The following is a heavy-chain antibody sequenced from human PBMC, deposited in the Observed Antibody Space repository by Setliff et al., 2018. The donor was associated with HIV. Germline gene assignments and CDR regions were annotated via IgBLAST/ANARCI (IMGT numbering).Heavy chain of an antibody. J-gene: IGHJ4*02. CDR3: TTTLSLWFGAPFDY. V-gene: IGHV3-15*01. CDR1: GFTFSTAW. D-gene: IGHD3-10*01. Sequence: KPGGSLRLSCAASGFTFSTAWMNWVRQAPGKGLEWVGHIKSKTDGGTTDYAAHVKGRFTISRDDSKNTLYLQMNSLKSEDTAVYYCTTTLSLWFGAPFDYWGQGTLVTVSS. CDR2: IKSKTDGGTT.